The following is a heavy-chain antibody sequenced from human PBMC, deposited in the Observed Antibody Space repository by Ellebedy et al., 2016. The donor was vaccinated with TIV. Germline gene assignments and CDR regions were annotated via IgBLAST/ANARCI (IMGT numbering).Heavy chain of an antibody. V-gene: IGHV3-53*01. D-gene: IGHD2-2*02. CDR3: ARFIPYYFDY. CDR1: GFTVSSNY. J-gene: IGHJ4*02. CDR2: IYSGGST. Sequence: GESLKISCAASGFTVSSNYMSWVRQAPGKGLEWVSVIYSGGSTYYADSVKGRFTISRDNSKNTLYLQMNSLRAEDTAVYYCARFIPYYFDYWGQGTLVTVSS.